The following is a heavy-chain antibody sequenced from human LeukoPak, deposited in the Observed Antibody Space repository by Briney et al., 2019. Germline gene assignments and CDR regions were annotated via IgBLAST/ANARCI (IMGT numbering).Heavy chain of an antibody. V-gene: IGHV4-59*01. CDR3: ARGNSGYDYAFDI. CDR1: CGSISSYH. Sequence: PSETLSLTCTVSCGSISSYHWRWIRQPPRKGRQWIGFIYSGGSTNYNPSLRSRVTISLDASKNQFSRRVSSVTSADTAVYYCARGNSGYDYAFDIWGQGTMVTVST. CDR2: IYSGGST. D-gene: IGHD5-12*01. J-gene: IGHJ3*02.